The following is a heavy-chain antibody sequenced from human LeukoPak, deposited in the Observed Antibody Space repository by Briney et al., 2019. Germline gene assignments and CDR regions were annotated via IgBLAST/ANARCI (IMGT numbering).Heavy chain of an antibody. Sequence: ASVKVSCKASGYTFTGYYMHWVRQAPGQGREGMGWINPSSGGTNYAQKLQRRVTMTRDTYLSTVYMELKRLRAEDTAVYYCERDPKSSWETAFDIWGQGTMVTVSS. V-gene: IGHV1-2*02. CDR1: GYTFTGYY. CDR3: ERDPKSSWETAFDI. CDR2: INPSSGGT. J-gene: IGHJ3*02. D-gene: IGHD1-26*01.